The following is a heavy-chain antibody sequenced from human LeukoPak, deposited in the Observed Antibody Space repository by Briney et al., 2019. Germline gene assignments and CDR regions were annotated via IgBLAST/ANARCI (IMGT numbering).Heavy chain of an antibody. CDR3: ARDYDILTGYWFDP. Sequence: SETLSLTCTVSGGSISSYYWSWIRQPAGKGLEWIGRIYTSGSTNYNPSLKSRVTMSVDTSKNQFSLKLSSVTAADTAVYYCARDYDILTGYWFDPWGQGTLVTVSS. J-gene: IGHJ5*02. CDR2: IYTSGST. V-gene: IGHV4-4*07. D-gene: IGHD3-9*01. CDR1: GGSISSYY.